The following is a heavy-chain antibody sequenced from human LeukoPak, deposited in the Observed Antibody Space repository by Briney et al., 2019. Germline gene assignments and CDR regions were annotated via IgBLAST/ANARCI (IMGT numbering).Heavy chain of an antibody. V-gene: IGHV5-51*04. Sequence: KVSCKASGYTFTSYWIAWVRQMPGKGLEWMGIAYPADSDTTYSPSFQGQVTISADKPISTAYLQWSSLKASDTAMYYCARRRTGLSFDYWGQGTLVTVSS. J-gene: IGHJ4*02. CDR2: AYPADSDT. D-gene: IGHD3-10*01. CDR1: GYTFTSYW. CDR3: ARRRTGLSFDY.